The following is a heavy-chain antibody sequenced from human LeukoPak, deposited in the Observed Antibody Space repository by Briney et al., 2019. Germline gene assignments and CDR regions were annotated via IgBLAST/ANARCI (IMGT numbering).Heavy chain of an antibody. J-gene: IGHJ4*02. CDR3: AREKRTYYYDSSGYYYEDDY. V-gene: IGHV3-7*03. CDR2: IKQDGSQM. D-gene: IGHD3-22*01. CDR1: GFSFSNYW. Sequence: GGSLRLSCAASGFSFSNYWMSWVRQAPGKGLEWMASIKQDGSQMFYVGSVQGRFTISRDNAKNSLYLQMNSLRAEDTAVYYCAREKRTYYYDSSGYYYEDDYWGQGTLVTVSS.